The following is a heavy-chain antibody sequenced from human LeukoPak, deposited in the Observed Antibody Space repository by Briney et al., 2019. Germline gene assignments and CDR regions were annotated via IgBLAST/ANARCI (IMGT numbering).Heavy chain of an antibody. D-gene: IGHD6-19*01. V-gene: IGHV3-30*02. CDR2: IRYGGSNK. Sequence: PGRSLRLSCAASGFIFSNYGIHWVRQAPGKGLEWVAFIRYGGSNKYYASSVKGRFTISSDNSKNTVYLQMNSLRAEDTAVYYCGKEAFTGWPLGSWGQGTLVPVSS. CDR3: GKEAFTGWPLGS. CDR1: GFIFSNYG. J-gene: IGHJ5*02.